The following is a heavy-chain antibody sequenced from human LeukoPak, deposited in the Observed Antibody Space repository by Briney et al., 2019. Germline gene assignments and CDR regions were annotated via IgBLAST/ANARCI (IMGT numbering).Heavy chain of an antibody. V-gene: IGHV4-39*01. D-gene: IGHD2-2*01. CDR1: GGSISSSSYY. Sequence: PSETLSLTCTVSGGSISSSSYYWGWLGQGPGTGREWCGSIYYSGSTYDNPSLKSRITISVNTSKNQCSLKRSSVTAADTAVYYCARHGDFVLLPPAIWFDPWGQGTLVTVAS. J-gene: IGHJ5*02. CDR3: ARHGDFVLLPPAIWFDP. CDR2: IYYSGST.